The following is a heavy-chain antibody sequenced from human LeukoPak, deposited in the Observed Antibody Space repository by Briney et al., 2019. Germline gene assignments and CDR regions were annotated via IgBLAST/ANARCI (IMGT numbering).Heavy chain of an antibody. CDR3: ARGVNIATSGAHFDY. CDR2: ISGSGGST. V-gene: IGHV3-23*01. CDR1: GFTFSSYA. D-gene: IGHD6-13*01. Sequence: GGSLRLSCAASGFTFSSYAMSWVRQAPGKGLEWVSLISGSGGSTYYADSVKGRFTISRDNAKNSLYLQMNSLRDEDTAVYSCARGVNIATSGAHFDYWGQGTLVTVSS. J-gene: IGHJ4*02.